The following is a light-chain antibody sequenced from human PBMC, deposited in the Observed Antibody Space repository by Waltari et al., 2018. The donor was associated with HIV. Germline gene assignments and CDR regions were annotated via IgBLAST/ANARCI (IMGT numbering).Light chain of an antibody. J-gene: IGKJ1*01. CDR3: QQYGSCPWT. CDR2: SAS. Sequence: DIQMTQSPPSLFASLGARVTITCRASQSVTSYLAWYQQNLWSSPNLRSYSASTLVTGVSSSFSGSGYGTHFTLTSANLQADGVANYVSQQYGSCPWTFGQGNRV. V-gene: IGKV1-5*03. CDR1: QSVTSY.